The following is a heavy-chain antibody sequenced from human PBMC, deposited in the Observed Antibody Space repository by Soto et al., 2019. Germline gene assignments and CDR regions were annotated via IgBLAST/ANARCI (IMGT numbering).Heavy chain of an antibody. CDR1: GFSFSTYT. J-gene: IGHJ2*01. CDR3: ARVTVVTAAAPHELRNWYFDL. Sequence: QVQMVESGGGVVQPGRSRRLSCAASGFSFSTYTMHWVRQAPGKGLEWVAVILYDGSNKHYAASVKGRFTISRDNSKNTPYLQMNSLRLEDTAIYYCARVTVVTAAAPHELRNWYFDLWGRGTLVSVSS. CDR2: ILYDGSNK. V-gene: IGHV3-30-3*01. D-gene: IGHD2-2*01.